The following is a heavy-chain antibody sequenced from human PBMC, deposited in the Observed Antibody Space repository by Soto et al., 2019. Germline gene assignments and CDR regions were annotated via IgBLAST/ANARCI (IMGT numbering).Heavy chain of an antibody. Sequence: RSLTCTVSGGSISSYYWSWIRQPPGKGLEWIGYIYYSGSTNYNPSLKSRVTISVDTSKNQFSLKLSSVTAADTAVYYCARGRIAAWFDPWGQGTLVTVSS. V-gene: IGHV4-59*01. CDR1: GGSISSYY. CDR2: IYYSGST. J-gene: IGHJ5*02. CDR3: ARGRIAAWFDP. D-gene: IGHD6-13*01.